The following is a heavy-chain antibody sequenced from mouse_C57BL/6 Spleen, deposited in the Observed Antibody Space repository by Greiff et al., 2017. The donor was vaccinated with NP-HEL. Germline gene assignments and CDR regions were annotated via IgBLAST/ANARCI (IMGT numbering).Heavy chain of an antibody. CDR2: IYPGDGDT. D-gene: IGHD1-1*01. J-gene: IGHJ2*01. V-gene: IGHV1-82*01. Sequence: VQLQQSGPELVKPGASVKISCKASGYAFSSSWMNWVKQRPGKGLEWIGRIYPGDGDTNYNGKFKGKATLTADKSSSTAYMQLSSLTSEDSAVYFCARPFYYYGSSYDYFDYWGQGTTLTVSS. CDR1: GYAFSSSW. CDR3: ARPFYYYGSSYDYFDY.